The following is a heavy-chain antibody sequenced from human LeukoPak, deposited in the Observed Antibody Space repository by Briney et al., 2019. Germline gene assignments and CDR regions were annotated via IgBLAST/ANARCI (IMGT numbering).Heavy chain of an antibody. D-gene: IGHD3-22*01. Sequence: ASVKVSCKASGYTFTGYYMHWVRQAPGQGLEWMGWINTHSGGTNYAQKFEDRVTMTRDTSISTGYTELRSLRSDDTAIYYCTRLWRPNDYYDTSGYFDDGFDIWGQGTMVTVSS. V-gene: IGHV1-2*02. CDR1: GYTFTGYY. CDR2: INTHSGGT. J-gene: IGHJ3*02. CDR3: TRLWRPNDYYDTSGYFDDGFDI.